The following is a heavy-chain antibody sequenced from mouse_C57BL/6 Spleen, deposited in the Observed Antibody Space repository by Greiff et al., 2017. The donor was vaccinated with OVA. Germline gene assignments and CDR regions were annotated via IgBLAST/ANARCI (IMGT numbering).Heavy chain of an antibody. CDR3: ARGGRTYYFDY. CDR1: GYTFTSYW. J-gene: IGHJ2*01. CDR2: IDPSDSYT. Sequence: VQLQQPGAELVKPGASVKLSCKASGYTFTSYWMQWVKQRPGQGLEWIGEIDPSDSYTNYNQKFTGKATLTVDTSSSTAYMQLSSLTSEDSAVYYCARGGRTYYFDYWGQGTTLTVSS. V-gene: IGHV1-50*01.